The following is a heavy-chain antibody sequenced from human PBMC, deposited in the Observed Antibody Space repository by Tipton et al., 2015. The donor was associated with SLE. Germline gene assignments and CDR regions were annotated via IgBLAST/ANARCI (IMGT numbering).Heavy chain of an antibody. CDR1: GGSISDYY. Sequence: TLSLTCTVSGGSISDYYWNWIRQPPGKGLEWIGHIYYTGSTNYNPSLKSRVTISVDTSKNQFSLKLNSVTAADTAVYYCARLNWGSLWDAFDIWGQGTMVTVSS. J-gene: IGHJ3*02. V-gene: IGHV4-59*08. D-gene: IGHD7-27*01. CDR2: IYYTGST. CDR3: ARLNWGSLWDAFDI.